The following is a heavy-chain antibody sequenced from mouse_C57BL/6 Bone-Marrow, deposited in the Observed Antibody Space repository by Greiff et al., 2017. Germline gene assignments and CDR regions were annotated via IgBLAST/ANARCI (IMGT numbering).Heavy chain of an antibody. CDR1: GYTFTDYE. V-gene: IGHV1-15*01. CDR3: TRPYCNDFDY. J-gene: IGHJ2*01. CDR2: TDPETCGT. D-gene: IGHD1-1*01. Sequence: QVQLQQSGAELVRPGASVTLSCKASGYTFTDYEMHWVKQTPLHGLEWIGATDPETCGTAYNQKFKGTALLTADKSSSTAYMEHRSLTSEYSAVYYCTRPYCNDFDYWGQGTTLTVSS.